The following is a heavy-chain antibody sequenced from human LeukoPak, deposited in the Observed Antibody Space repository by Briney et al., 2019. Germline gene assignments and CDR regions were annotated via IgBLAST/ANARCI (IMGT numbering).Heavy chain of an antibody. D-gene: IGHD6-19*01. CDR3: ALAVAGTTPYYYYGMDV. J-gene: IGHJ6*02. V-gene: IGHV3-66*01. CDR2: IYSGGST. CDR1: GFTGSSNY. Sequence: GGSLRLSCAASGFTGSSNYMSWVRQAPGKGLEWVSVIYSGGSTYYADSVKGRFTISRDNSKNTLYLQMNSLRAEDTAVYYCALAVAGTTPYYYYGMDVWGQGTTVTVSS.